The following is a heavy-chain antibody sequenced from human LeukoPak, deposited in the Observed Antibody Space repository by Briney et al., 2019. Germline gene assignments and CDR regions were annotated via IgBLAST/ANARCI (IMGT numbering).Heavy chain of an antibody. J-gene: IGHJ6*02. CDR3: ARVSTSTMVRGVITXSYYYGMDV. V-gene: IGHV1-46*01. D-gene: IGHD3-10*01. Sequence: ASVKVSCKASGYTFTSYYMHWVRQAPGQGLEWMGIINPSGGSTSYAQEFKGRVTMTRDTSTSTVYMELSSLRSEDTAVYYCARVSTSTMVRGVITXSYYYGMDVWGQGTTVTVSS. CDR1: GYTFTSYY. CDR2: INPSGGST.